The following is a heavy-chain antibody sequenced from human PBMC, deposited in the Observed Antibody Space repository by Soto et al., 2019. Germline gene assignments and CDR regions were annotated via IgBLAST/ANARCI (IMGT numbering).Heavy chain of an antibody. CDR1: GFTLSDYY. CDR3: AREGITNYNFYYGMDV. J-gene: IGHJ6*02. Sequence: QVQLVESGGGLVKPVGSLRLSCAASGFTLSDYYMSWIRQAPGKGLEWVSKISSSSSNIKYADSVKGRFTISRDNAKNSLYLLMNSLRAEDTALYYCAREGITNYNFYYGMDVWGQGTTVTVSS. V-gene: IGHV3-11*06. D-gene: IGHD1-1*01. CDR2: ISSSSSNI.